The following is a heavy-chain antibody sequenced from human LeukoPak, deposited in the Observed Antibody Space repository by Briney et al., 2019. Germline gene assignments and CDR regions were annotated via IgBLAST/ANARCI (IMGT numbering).Heavy chain of an antibody. V-gene: IGHV1-69*06. D-gene: IGHD3-22*01. CDR3: ARGSGYYPDY. Sequence: SVKVSCKASGGTFSSYAISWVRQAPGQGLEWMGRIIPIFGTANYAQRFQGRVTITADKSTSTAYMELSSLRSKDTAVYYCARGSGYYPDYWGQGTLVTVSS. CDR1: GGTFSSYA. CDR2: IIPIFGTA. J-gene: IGHJ4*02.